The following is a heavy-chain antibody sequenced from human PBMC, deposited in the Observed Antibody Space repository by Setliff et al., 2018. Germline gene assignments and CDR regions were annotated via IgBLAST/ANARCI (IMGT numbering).Heavy chain of an antibody. CDR1: GGSISSYS. Sequence: PSETLSLTCSVSGGSISSYSWGWIRQPPGKGLEWIGFFHYNGETNYNPSLKSRVTMSVDTSKSQFSLNLNTVTAADTAGYSCAREVAISGYYGRSSHNAFDIWGQGTMVTVSS. CDR3: AREVAISGYYGRSSHNAFDI. J-gene: IGHJ3*02. V-gene: IGHV4-59*01. CDR2: FHYNGET. D-gene: IGHD3-22*01.